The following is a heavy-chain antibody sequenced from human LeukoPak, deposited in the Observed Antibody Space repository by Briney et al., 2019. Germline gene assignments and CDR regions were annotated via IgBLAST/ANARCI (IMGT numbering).Heavy chain of an antibody. CDR1: GFTFNYHT. J-gene: IGHJ4*02. V-gene: IGHV3-30-3*01. D-gene: IGHD6-19*01. Sequence: GRSLRLSCAASGFTFNYHTMHWVRQAPGKGLEWVAVITYDGNNKYYADSVKGRLTVSRDNSVNTLYLQMNSLRAEDTAVYYCARDLSGWYSIDYWGQGTLVTVSS. CDR2: ITYDGNNK. CDR3: ARDLSGWYSIDY.